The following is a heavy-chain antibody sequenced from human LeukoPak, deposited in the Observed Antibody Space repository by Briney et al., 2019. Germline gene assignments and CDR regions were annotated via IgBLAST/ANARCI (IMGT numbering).Heavy chain of an antibody. J-gene: IGHJ5*02. Sequence: ASVKVSCKASGYTFTSYDINWVRQATGQGLEWMGWMNPNSGNTGYAQKFQGRVTMTRNTSISTAYMELSSLRSEDTAVYYCVSAAYSSSWYGLIWFDPWGQGTLVTVSS. V-gene: IGHV1-8*01. D-gene: IGHD6-13*01. CDR3: VSAAYSSSWYGLIWFDP. CDR1: GYTFTSYD. CDR2: MNPNSGNT.